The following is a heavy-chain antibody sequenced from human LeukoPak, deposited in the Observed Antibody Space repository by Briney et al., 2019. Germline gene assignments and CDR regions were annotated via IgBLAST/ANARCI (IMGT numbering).Heavy chain of an antibody. CDR1: GFTFSSYA. J-gene: IGHJ6*02. V-gene: IGHV3-30-3*01. Sequence: GGSLRLSCAASGFTFSSYAMHWVRQAPGKGLEWVAVISCDGSNKYYADSVKGRFTISRDNSKNTLYLQMNSLRAEDTAVYYCARDSQDSSGYYSYYYYGMDVWGQGTTVTVSS. CDR3: ARDSQDSSGYYSYYYYGMDV. CDR2: ISCDGSNK. D-gene: IGHD3-22*01.